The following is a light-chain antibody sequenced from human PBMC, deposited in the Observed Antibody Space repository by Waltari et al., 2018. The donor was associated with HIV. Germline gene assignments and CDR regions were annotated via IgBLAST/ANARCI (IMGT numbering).Light chain of an antibody. V-gene: IGKV3-20*01. CDR1: QTTETNF. Sequence: NVLTQSPGTLSLSPGESVTLACRTSQTTETNFLRWYQSKSGQAPRLLFYGSSTRAPGVPDRFSATGSDTGSGTDFTLIINRLEPEDFATYFCLLYGDSPRWTFGPGTKV. CDR3: LLYGDSPRWT. J-gene: IGKJ1*01. CDR2: GSS.